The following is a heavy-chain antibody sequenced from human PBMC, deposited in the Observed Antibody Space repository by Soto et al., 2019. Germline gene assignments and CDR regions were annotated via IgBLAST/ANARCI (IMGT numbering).Heavy chain of an antibody. CDR1: GGSISSGGYS. Sequence: PSETLSLSCAVSGGSISSGGYSWSWIRQPPGKGLEWIGYIYHSGSTYYNPSLKSRVTISVDRSKNQFSLKLSSVTAADTAVYYCARRKYYYDSSGYYSKKAHDAFDIWGQGTMVTVSS. D-gene: IGHD3-22*01. CDR3: ARRKYYYDSSGYYSKKAHDAFDI. V-gene: IGHV4-30-2*01. CDR2: IYHSGST. J-gene: IGHJ3*02.